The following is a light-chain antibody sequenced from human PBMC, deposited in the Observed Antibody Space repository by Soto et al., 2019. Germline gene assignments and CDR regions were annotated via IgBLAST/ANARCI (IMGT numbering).Light chain of an antibody. V-gene: IGLV2-14*03. Sequence: QSALTQPTSVSGSPGQSITISCTGNHTDIGTYDYVSWYQQHPGRAPRLLIHGVTNRPSGISGRFSASKSGLTASLTISGLQPEYEAEYYCSSFTSNRIYVFGPGTKVTVL. CDR1: HTDIGTYDY. J-gene: IGLJ1*01. CDR3: SSFTSNRIYV. CDR2: GVT.